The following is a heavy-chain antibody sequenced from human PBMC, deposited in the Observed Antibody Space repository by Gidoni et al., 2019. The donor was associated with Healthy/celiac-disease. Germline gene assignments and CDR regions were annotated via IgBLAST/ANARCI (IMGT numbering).Heavy chain of an antibody. V-gene: IGHV3-20*01. CDR1: GFTFGTYG. CDR2: INWNGGSR. J-gene: IGHJ5*02. Sequence: EVQLVESGGGLVRPGGSLSLPCAASGFTFGTYGMGWVRQAPGQWLGWVSGINWNGGSRGYADSVKGRFTISRDNAKNSMYLQMNSLRAEDTALYHCARGSGGMMSANWFDPWGQGTLVTVSS. D-gene: IGHD3-16*01. CDR3: ARGSGGMMSANWFDP.